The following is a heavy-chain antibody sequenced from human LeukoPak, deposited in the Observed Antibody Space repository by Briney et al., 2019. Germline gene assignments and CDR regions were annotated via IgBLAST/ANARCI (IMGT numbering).Heavy chain of an antibody. J-gene: IGHJ3*02. V-gene: IGHV4-4*07. D-gene: IGHD3-22*01. Sequence: KPSETLSLTCTVSGGSISSYYWSWIRQPAGKGLEWIGRIYTSGSTNYNPSLKSRVTMSVDTSKNQFPLKLSSVTAADTAVYYCARERDPYYYDSMEGAFDIWGQGTMVTVSS. CDR2: IYTSGST. CDR3: ARERDPYYYDSMEGAFDI. CDR1: GGSISSYY.